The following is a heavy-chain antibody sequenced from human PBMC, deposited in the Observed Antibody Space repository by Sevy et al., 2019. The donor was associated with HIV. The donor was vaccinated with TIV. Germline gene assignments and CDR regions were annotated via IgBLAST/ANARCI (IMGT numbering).Heavy chain of an antibody. J-gene: IGHJ3*02. CDR3: ARVVTLTRGFDI. D-gene: IGHD4-17*01. CDR2: IYSGGST. V-gene: IGHV3-53*01. Sequence: GGSLRLSCAASGFTVSSNYMSWVRQAPGKGLEWVSVIYSGGSTYYADSVKGRFTISRDNSKNTLYLQMNSLRAEDTGVYYCARVVTLTRGFDIWGQGTMVTVSS. CDR1: GFTVSSNY.